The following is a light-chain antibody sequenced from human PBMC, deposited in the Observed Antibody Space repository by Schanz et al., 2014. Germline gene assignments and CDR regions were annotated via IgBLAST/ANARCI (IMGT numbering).Light chain of an antibody. CDR2: SNN. Sequence: QSVLTQPPSASGTPGQRVTISCSGSSSNIGSNYVYWYQQVPGTAPKPLIYSNNQRPTGVPDRFSGSKSGTSASLAISGLRSEDEADYYCATWDDIMSAWVFGGGTKLTVL. CDR3: ATWDDIMSAWV. J-gene: IGLJ3*02. CDR1: SSNIGSNY. V-gene: IGLV1-47*02.